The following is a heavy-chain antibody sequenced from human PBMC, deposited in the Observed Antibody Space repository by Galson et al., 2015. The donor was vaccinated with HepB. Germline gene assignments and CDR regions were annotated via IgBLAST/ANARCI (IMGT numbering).Heavy chain of an antibody. CDR3: ARGLPGRDGYNYVFYFDY. Sequence: SLRLSCAASGFTFSSYAMHWVRQAPGKGLEWVAVISYDGSNKYYADSVKGRFTNSRDNSKNTLYLQMNSLRAEDTAVYYCARGLPGRDGYNYVFYFDYWGQGTLVTVSS. V-gene: IGHV3-30*04. J-gene: IGHJ4*02. CDR1: GFTFSSYA. CDR2: ISYDGSNK. D-gene: IGHD5-24*01.